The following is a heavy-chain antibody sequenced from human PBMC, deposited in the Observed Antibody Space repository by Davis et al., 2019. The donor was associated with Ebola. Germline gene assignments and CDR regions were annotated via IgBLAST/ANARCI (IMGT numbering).Heavy chain of an antibody. V-gene: IGHV2-70*11. CDR1: GFSLSTSGMC. J-gene: IGHJ6*02. CDR3: ARIIIAAAGYPSVYYYGMDV. D-gene: IGHD6-13*01. Sequence: SGPTLVKPTQTLTLTCTFSGFSLSTSGMCVSWIRQPPGKALEWLARIDWDDDKYYSTSLKTRLTISKDTSKNQVVLTMTNMDPVDTATYYCARIIIAAAGYPSVYYYGMDVWGQGTTVTVSS. CDR2: IDWDDDK.